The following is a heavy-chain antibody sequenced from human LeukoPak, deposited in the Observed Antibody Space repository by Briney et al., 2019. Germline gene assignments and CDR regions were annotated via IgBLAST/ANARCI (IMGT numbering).Heavy chain of an antibody. CDR3: ARDYYSDSSGYYPYYDY. Sequence: GGSLRLSCAASGFTFSDYYRSWIRQAPGKGLEGVSYISSSGSTIYYADSVRGGLTFSRNNAKNSRYLQMKVLRAEATAVYYCARDYYSDSSGYYPYYDYWGQGTLVTVSS. CDR2: ISSSGSTI. CDR1: GFTFSDYY. J-gene: IGHJ4*02. D-gene: IGHD3-22*01. V-gene: IGHV3-11*01.